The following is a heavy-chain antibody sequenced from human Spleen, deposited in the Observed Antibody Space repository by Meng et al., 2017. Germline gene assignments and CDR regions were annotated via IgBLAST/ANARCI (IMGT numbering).Heavy chain of an antibody. V-gene: IGHV3-74*02. CDR3: ATGSGYYYSY. J-gene: IGHJ4*02. D-gene: IGHD3-3*01. CDR2: IISDETTT. CDR1: GFIFSTHW. Sequence: EVQLVESGGGLVQPGGSLRLSCAASGFIFSTHWMGWVRQAPGKGLVWVSRIISDETTTTYADSVKGRFTISRDNARNTLYLQMNSLRAEDTAVYYCATGSGYYYSYWGQGTLVTVSS.